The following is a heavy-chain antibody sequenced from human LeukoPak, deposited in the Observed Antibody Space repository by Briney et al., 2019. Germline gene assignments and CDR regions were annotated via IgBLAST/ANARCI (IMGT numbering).Heavy chain of an antibody. D-gene: IGHD3-22*01. CDR1: GFTFSTSW. CDR2: INTDGNTR. J-gene: IGHJ4*02. CDR3: VRGMGYYDNV. V-gene: IGHV3-74*01. Sequence: PGGSLRLSCATSGFTFSTSWMHWVRQAPGKGLVWVSRINTDGNTRAYADSVKGRFTTSRENAKNTLYLQMNSLRADDTAVYYCVRGMGYYDNVWGQGTLVTVSS.